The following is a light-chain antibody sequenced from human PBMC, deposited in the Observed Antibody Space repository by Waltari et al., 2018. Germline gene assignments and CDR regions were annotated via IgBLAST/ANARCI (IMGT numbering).Light chain of an antibody. CDR1: QGINSD. V-gene: IGKV3-15*01. CDR2: GAS. Sequence: ELVMTQSTATLSVSPGEGATLSCRSRQGINSDLAWYQHKPGQAPRLLIYGASTRAAGVPARFSGSGSGTEFTLTISSLQSEDFGVYYCQQSKIWPAFGQGTKVEIK. J-gene: IGKJ1*01. CDR3: QQSKIWPA.